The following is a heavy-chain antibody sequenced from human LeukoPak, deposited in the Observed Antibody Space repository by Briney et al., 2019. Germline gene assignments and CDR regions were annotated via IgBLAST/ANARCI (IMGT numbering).Heavy chain of an antibody. CDR1: VGSISSSIW. D-gene: IGHD3-16*02. CDR3: ARESGYDYVWGSYRWIDY. CDR2: IFHSGST. V-gene: IGHV4-4*02. Sequence: SGTLSLTCAVSVGSISSSIWWSWVRQPPGKGLEWIGEIFHSGSTTYNPSLKSRVTISVYKSKNQFSLKLSSVTAADTAVYYCARESGYDYVWGSYRWIDYWGQGTLVTVSS. J-gene: IGHJ4*02.